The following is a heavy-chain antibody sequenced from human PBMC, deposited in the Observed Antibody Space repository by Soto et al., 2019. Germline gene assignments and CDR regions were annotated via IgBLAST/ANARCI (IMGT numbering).Heavy chain of an antibody. Sequence: SETLSLTCTVSGGSISSSSYYWGWIRQPPGKGLEWIGSIYYSGSTYYNPSLKSRVTISVDTSKNQFSLKLSSVTAADTAVYYCARQLRGELSFFGIDPWGQGILVTVSS. CDR2: IYYSGST. J-gene: IGHJ5*02. CDR1: GGSISSSSYY. CDR3: ARQLRGELSFFGIDP. D-gene: IGHD3-16*02. V-gene: IGHV4-39*01.